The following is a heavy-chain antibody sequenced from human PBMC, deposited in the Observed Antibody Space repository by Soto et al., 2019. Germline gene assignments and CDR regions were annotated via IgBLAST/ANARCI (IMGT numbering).Heavy chain of an antibody. CDR2: LSDGDGDT. D-gene: IGHD6-13*01. V-gene: IGHV3-23*01. J-gene: IGHJ4*02. CDR1: GSTCRSNA. CDR3: AKSRTYFDV. Sequence: GGSESLSSGFSGSTCRSNAMRWLTLAPGKGLESVSALSDGDGDTHYADSVKGRFTISRAKSKTTLDLQRSSLRAEDAAVDYCAKSRTYFDVWGQGTLVTVSS.